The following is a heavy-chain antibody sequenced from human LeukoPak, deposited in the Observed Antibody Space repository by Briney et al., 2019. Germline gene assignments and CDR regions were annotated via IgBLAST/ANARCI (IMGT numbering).Heavy chain of an antibody. J-gene: IGHJ4*02. V-gene: IGHV4-39*01. CDR1: GGSISSSSYY. Sequence: PSETLSLTCSVSGGSISSSSYYWGWIRQPPGKGLEWIGTIYYSGSTYYNPSLKSRVTISVDTSKNQFSLRLSSVTAADTAVYYCVMGGEEYSGSYVPSDYWGQGTLVTVSS. CDR3: VMGGEEYSGSYVPSDY. D-gene: IGHD1-26*01. CDR2: IYYSGST.